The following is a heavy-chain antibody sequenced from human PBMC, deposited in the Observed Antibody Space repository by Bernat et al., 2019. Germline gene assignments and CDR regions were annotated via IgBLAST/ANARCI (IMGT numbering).Heavy chain of an antibody. D-gene: IGHD6-19*01. CDR3: AREVSSGWNFDY. CDR1: GFAFSSYG. V-gene: IGHV3-33*01. CDR2: IWYDGSNK. Sequence: QVQLVESGGGVVQPGRSLRLSCAASGFAFSSYGMHWVRQAPGKGLEWVAVIWYDGSNKYYADSVKGRFTISRDNSKNTLYLQMNSLRAEDTAVYYYAREVSSGWNFDYWGQGTLVTVSS. J-gene: IGHJ4*02.